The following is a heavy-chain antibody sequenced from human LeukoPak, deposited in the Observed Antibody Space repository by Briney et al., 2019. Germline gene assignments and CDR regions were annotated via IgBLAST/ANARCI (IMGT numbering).Heavy chain of an antibody. J-gene: IGHJ3*02. CDR2: IYTIGST. V-gene: IGHV4-4*09. Sequence: SETLSLTCTVSGGSISSYYWSWIRQPPGKGLEWIGYIYTIGSTNYNPSLKSRVTISVDTSKDQFSLKLSSVTAADTAVYYCARQGPDAFDIWGQGTMVTVSS. CDR1: GGSISSYY. CDR3: ARQGPDAFDI.